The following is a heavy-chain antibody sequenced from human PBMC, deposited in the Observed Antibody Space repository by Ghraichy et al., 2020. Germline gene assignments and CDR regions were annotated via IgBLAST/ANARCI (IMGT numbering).Heavy chain of an antibody. V-gene: IGHV3-74*03. Sequence: GGSLRLSCAASGFTFSSYWMHWVRQAPGKGLVWVSRIKTDVSSTTYADSVKGRFTVSRDNAKNTLYLQMNNLRAEDTAVYYCARVRGRDDAFDIWGQGTMVTVSS. CDR3: ARVRGRDDAFDI. CDR1: GFTFSSYW. CDR2: IKTDVSST. J-gene: IGHJ3*02.